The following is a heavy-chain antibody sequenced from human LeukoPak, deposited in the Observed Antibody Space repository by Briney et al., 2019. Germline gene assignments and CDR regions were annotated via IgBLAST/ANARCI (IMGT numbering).Heavy chain of an antibody. V-gene: IGHV3-7*01. CDR3: ARDLESGWYPWFDY. CDR1: GFTFSHHW. J-gene: IGHJ4*02. D-gene: IGHD6-19*01. Sequence: GGSLRLSCAASGFTFSHHWMAWVRQAPGKGLEWVANIKQDGGEEYYVDSVMGRFTISRDNARNSLYLQMNSLRAEDTAVYYCARDLESGWYPWFDYWGQGTLLTVSS. CDR2: IKQDGGEE.